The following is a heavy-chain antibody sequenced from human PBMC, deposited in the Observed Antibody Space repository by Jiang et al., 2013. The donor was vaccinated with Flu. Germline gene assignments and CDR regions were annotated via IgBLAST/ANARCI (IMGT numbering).Heavy chain of an antibody. CDR2: IYYSGTT. V-gene: IGHV4-39*07. J-gene: IGHJ4*02. D-gene: IGHD3-10*01. Sequence: GPGLVKPSETLSLRCSVSGGSIISEKSYWGWIRQPPGKGLECIGSIYYSGTTYYNPSLKSRVTMSVDTSKKQFSLRLTSVTAADTAVYYCASQHWDHGVGSYYMSHWGQGTLVHRLL. CDR1: GGSIISEKSY. CDR3: ASQHWDHGVGSYYMSH.